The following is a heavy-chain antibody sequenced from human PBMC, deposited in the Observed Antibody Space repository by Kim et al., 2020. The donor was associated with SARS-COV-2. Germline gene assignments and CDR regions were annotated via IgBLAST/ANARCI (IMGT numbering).Heavy chain of an antibody. D-gene: IGHD3-3*01. CDR1: GGSVSSGSYY. J-gene: IGHJ6*01. CDR3: ARXXKLYDFWSGXYYGMXX. CDR2: IYYSGST. Sequence: SETLSLTCTVSGGSVSSGSYYWSWIRQPPGKGLEWIGYIYYSGSTNYNXXLXNRXXXXVNXSKNQFSLKLSSVTAADXAXXXXARXXKLYDFWSGXYYGMXXXXXGTXXXV. V-gene: IGHV4-61*01.